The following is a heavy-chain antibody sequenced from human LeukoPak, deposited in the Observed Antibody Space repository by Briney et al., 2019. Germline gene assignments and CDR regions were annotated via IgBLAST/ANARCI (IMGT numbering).Heavy chain of an antibody. CDR1: GFTFSSYW. CDR2: INSDGSST. J-gene: IGHJ6*02. CDR3: ARITGYYDSSGYYTVLGYYYGMDV. V-gene: IGHV3-74*01. Sequence: GGSLRLSCAASGFTFSSYWMHWVRQAPGKGLVWVSRINSDGSSTSYADSVKGRFTISRDNAKNTLYLQMNSLRAEDTAVYYSARITGYYDSSGYYTVLGYYYGMDVWGQGTTVTVSS. D-gene: IGHD3-22*01.